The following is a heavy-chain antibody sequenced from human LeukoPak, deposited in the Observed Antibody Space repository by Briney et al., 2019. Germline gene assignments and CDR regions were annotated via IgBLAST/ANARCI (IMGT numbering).Heavy chain of an antibody. V-gene: IGHV5-51*01. CDR3: AKANYYDSSGYSFDY. D-gene: IGHD3-22*01. CDR2: IYPGDSDT. CDR1: GHSFTSYW. J-gene: IGHJ4*02. Sequence: GESLKISCKGSGHSFTSYWIGWVRQMPGKGLEWMGIIYPGDSDTRYSPSFQGQVTISADKSISTAYLQWSSLKASDTAMYYCAKANYYDSSGYSFDYWGQGTLVTVSS.